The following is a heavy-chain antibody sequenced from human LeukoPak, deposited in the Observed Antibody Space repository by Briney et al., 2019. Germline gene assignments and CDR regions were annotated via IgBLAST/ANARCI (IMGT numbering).Heavy chain of an antibody. CDR3: ATRGTTATKYLEY. Sequence: GGSLRLFCAASGFTFSNYVMSWVRQGTGQGLEWVSTIGAGYSSTYYAASVKGRFTISRDNSKNTLHLQMKGLRAEDTAVYYCATRGTTATKYLEYWGQGTLVTVSS. CDR1: GFTFSNYV. J-gene: IGHJ4*02. CDR2: IGAGYSST. V-gene: IGHV3-23*01. D-gene: IGHD1-1*01.